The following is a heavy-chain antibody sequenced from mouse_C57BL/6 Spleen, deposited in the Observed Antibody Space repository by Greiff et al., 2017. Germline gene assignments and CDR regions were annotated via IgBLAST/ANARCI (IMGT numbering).Heavy chain of an antibody. CDR2: ISSGGDYI. D-gene: IGHD2-2*01. J-gene: IGHJ2*01. CDR1: GFTFSSYA. Sequence: EVKLVESGEGLVKPGGSLKLSCAASGFTFSSYAMSWVRQTPEKRLEWVAYISSGGDYIYYADTVKGRFTISRDNARNTLYLQMSSLKSEDTAMYYCTRGRLGYDAPLYYFDYWGQGTTLTVSS. CDR3: TRGRLGYDAPLYYFDY. V-gene: IGHV5-9-1*02.